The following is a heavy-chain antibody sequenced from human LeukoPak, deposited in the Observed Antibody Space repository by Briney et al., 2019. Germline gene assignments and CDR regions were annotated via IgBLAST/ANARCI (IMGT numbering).Heavy chain of an antibody. D-gene: IGHD1-26*01. V-gene: IGHV1-69*05. J-gene: IGHJ6*03. Sequence: SVKVSCKASGYTFTGHYMHWVRQAPGQGLEWMGGIIPIFGTANYAQKFQGRVTITTDESTSTAYMELSSLRSEDTAVYYCARDLGATLSYYYYMDVWGKGTTVTVSS. CDR1: GYTFTGHY. CDR2: IIPIFGTA. CDR3: ARDLGATLSYYYYMDV.